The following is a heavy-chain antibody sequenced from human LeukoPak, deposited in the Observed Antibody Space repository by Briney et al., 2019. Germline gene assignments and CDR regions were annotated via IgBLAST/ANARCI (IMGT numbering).Heavy chain of an antibody. CDR3: APEKIPDEHRGAFDV. Sequence: GGSLRLSCAASGFTVSSSFMSWVRQVPVKGLEWVSAIYSGGTTHYAESVKGRFTISRDNSKNTPYLQMNSMRVEDTAVYYCAPEKIPDEHRGAFDVWGQGTMVTVSS. V-gene: IGHV3-53*01. CDR2: IYSGGTT. J-gene: IGHJ3*01. CDR1: GFTVSSSF. D-gene: IGHD2-21*01.